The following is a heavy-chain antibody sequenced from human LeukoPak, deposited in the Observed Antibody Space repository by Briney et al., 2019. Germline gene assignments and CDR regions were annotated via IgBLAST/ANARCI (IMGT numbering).Heavy chain of an antibody. Sequence: GGSLRLSCTTSGFTFGDYAMSWVRQAPGKGLEWVGFIRSRTYGGTTECAASVKGRFTISRDDSKTIAYLQMNSLKTEDTAVYYCTSGAAEFDYWGQGTLVTVSS. CDR1: GFTFGDYA. D-gene: IGHD6-13*01. CDR3: TSGAAEFDY. CDR2: IRSRTYGGTT. V-gene: IGHV3-49*04. J-gene: IGHJ4*02.